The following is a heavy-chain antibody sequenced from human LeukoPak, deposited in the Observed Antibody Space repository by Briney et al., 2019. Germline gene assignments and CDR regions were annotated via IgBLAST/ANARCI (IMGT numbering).Heavy chain of an antibody. D-gene: IGHD5-18*01. CDR1: GYNFINYW. CDR2: IYPGDTDT. V-gene: IGHV5-51*01. Sequence: GESLQISCKGSGYNFINYWIGWVRQMPGKGLEWMGIIYPGDTDTRYSPSFQGQVTISADKSIRNAYLQWSSLKASDTAMYYCARGSSGYTYGFDYWGQGTLVTVSS. CDR3: ARGSSGYTYGFDY. J-gene: IGHJ4*02.